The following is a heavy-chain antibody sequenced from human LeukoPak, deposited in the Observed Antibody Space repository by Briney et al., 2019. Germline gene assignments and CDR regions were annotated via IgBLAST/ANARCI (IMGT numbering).Heavy chain of an antibody. V-gene: IGHV3-23*01. Sequence: GGSLRLSCAASKFAFSSYAMSWVRQAPGKGLEWVSAISGGGGNTYYADSVKGRFTISRDNSKNTLYLQMNSLRAEDTAVYYCAATLVDIVATTVYYYGMDVWGQGTTVTVSS. CDR2: ISGGGGNT. D-gene: IGHD5-12*01. J-gene: IGHJ6*02. CDR1: KFAFSSYA. CDR3: AATLVDIVATTVYYYGMDV.